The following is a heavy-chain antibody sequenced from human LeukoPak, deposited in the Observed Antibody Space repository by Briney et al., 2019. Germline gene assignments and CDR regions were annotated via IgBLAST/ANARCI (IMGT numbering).Heavy chain of an antibody. D-gene: IGHD3-3*01. V-gene: IGHV3-21*01. J-gene: IGHJ5*02. Sequence: GGSLRLSCAASGFTLNTYSMNWVRQAPGKGLEWVSSIRSTYIYYADSVKGRFTIARDNANNSLYLQMNSLRAEDTAVYYCARLNVITIFGGAFRWFDPWGQGTLVTVSS. CDR2: IRSTYI. CDR1: GFTLNTYS. CDR3: ARLNVITIFGGAFRWFDP.